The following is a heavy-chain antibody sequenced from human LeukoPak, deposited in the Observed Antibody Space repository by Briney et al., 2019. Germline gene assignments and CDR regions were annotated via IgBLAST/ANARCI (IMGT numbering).Heavy chain of an antibody. D-gene: IGHD2-15*01. J-gene: IGHJ6*03. V-gene: IGHV4-39*01. CDR1: GGSISSRSYY. CDR2: YYSGST. Sequence: SETLSLTCTVSGGSISSRSYYWGWIRQPPGKGLEWIVYYSGSTYSNPSLRSRVTISVDTSKNQFSLKLSSVTAADTAVYYCASFYCSGGSCYQYYYYYYMDVWGKGTTVTISS. CDR3: ASFYCSGGSCYQYYYYYYMDV.